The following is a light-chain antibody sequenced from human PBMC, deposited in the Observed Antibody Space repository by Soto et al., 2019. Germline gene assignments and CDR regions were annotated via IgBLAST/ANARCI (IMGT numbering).Light chain of an antibody. J-gene: IGLJ3*02. CDR3: QSYDNSLSGAGV. V-gene: IGLV1-40*01. CDR2: ANN. Sequence: QLVLTQPPSVSGAPGQGITISCTGTRSNLGAGYDVHWYQQLPGAAPKLLIYANNKRPSGVLDRFSGSKSGTSASLAITGLQAEDEADYYCQSYDNSLSGAGVFGGGTKLTVL. CDR1: RSNLGAGYD.